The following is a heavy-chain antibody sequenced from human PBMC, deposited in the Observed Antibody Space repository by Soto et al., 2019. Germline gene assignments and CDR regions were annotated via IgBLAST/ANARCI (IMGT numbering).Heavy chain of an antibody. CDR1: GFTFSSYG. J-gene: IGHJ4*02. D-gene: IGHD3-22*01. V-gene: IGHV3-30*18. Sequence: QVQLVESGGGVVQPGRSLRLSFAASGFTFSSYGMHWVRQAPGKGLEGGAVISYDGSNKYYADSVKGRFTISRDNSKNTLYLQMNSLRAEDTAVYYCAKVLTYYYDSSGYYFDYWGQGTLVTVSS. CDR3: AKVLTYYYDSSGYYFDY. CDR2: ISYDGSNK.